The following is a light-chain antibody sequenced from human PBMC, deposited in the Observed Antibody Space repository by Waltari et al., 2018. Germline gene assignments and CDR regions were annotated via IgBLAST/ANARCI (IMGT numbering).Light chain of an antibody. CDR2: DAS. CDR1: QDITNY. V-gene: IGKV1-33*01. CDR3: QRYDNLPMFA. Sequence: IQLTQSPSSLSASVGDRVTITCRASQDITNYLNWYQQKPGKAPKLLIHDASKLESGVPSRFSGRQSGTYFTPTITSLQPEDIATYYCQRYDNLPMFAFGPGTKVDIK. J-gene: IGKJ3*01.